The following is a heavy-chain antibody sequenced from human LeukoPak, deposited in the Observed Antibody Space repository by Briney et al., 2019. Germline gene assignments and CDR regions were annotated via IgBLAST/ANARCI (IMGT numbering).Heavy chain of an antibody. D-gene: IGHD3-16*01. CDR3: ARLVLLGGFDP. V-gene: IGHV4-34*01. Sequence: PLETLSLTCAVYGGSFSGYYWSWIRQPPGKGLEWIGEINHSGSTNYNPSLKSRVTISVDTSKNQFSLKLSSVTAADTAVYYCARLVLLGGFDPWGQGTLVTVSS. J-gene: IGHJ5*02. CDR2: INHSGST. CDR1: GGSFSGYY.